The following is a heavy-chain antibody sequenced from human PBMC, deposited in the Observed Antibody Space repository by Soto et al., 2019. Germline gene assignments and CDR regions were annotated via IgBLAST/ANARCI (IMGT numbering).Heavy chain of an antibody. D-gene: IGHD4-17*01. Sequence: SETLSLTCTVSGGSISSSSYYWGWIRQPPGKGLEWIGSIYYSGSTYYNPSLKSRVTISVDTSKNQFSLKLSSVTAADTAVYYCARVTVTTLVIDYWGQGTLVTVSS. CDR3: ARVTVTTLVIDY. CDR1: GGSISSSSYY. CDR2: IYYSGST. J-gene: IGHJ4*02. V-gene: IGHV4-39*07.